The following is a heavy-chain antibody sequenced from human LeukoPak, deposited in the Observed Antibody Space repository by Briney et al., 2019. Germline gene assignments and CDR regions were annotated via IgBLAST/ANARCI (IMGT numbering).Heavy chain of an antibody. Sequence: PGGSLRLSCAASGFTFSDYYMTWIRQAPGKGLEWLSYISGSGGSTYHADSVKGRFTISRDNSKNTLYLQMNSLRAEDTAVYYCAKDRRSNGDWGQGTLVTVSS. V-gene: IGHV3-23*01. CDR1: GFTFSDYY. CDR2: ISGSGGST. J-gene: IGHJ4*02. D-gene: IGHD4-17*01. CDR3: AKDRRSNGD.